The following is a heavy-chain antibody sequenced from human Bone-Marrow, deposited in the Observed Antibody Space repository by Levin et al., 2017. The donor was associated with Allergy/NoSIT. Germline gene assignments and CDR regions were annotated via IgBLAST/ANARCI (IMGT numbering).Heavy chain of an antibody. Sequence: GGSLRLSCAASGFTFSDSSMSWVRQAPGKGPEWVSTITISGRNTYYADSVKGRFTFSRDNSRNMVYLQMNTLRAEDTALYYCAKTGQFDYWGQGTLVTVSS. CDR2: ITISGRNT. CDR1: GFTFSDSS. J-gene: IGHJ4*02. CDR3: AKTGQFDY. D-gene: IGHD3-10*01. V-gene: IGHV3-23*01.